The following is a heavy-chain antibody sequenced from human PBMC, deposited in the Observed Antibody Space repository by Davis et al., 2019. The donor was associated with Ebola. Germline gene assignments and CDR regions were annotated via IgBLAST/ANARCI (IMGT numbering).Heavy chain of an antibody. CDR1: GFTFSDYY. CDR2: ISSSGSTT. V-gene: IGHV3-11*01. Sequence: GESLKISCAASGFTFSDYYMNWIRQAPGKGLEWVSYISSSGSTTHYADSVKGRFTISRDNSKNTLYLQMNSLRAEDTAVYYCASHSAYSYYYYGIDVWGQGTTVTVSS. J-gene: IGHJ6*02. CDR3: ASHSAYSYYYYGIDV. D-gene: IGHD2-15*01.